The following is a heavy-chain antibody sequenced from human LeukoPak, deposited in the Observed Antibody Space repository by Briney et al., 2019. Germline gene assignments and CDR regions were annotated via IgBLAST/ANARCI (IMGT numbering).Heavy chain of an antibody. CDR2: IYYSGST. CDR1: GGSISSSSYY. J-gene: IGHJ6*02. CDR3: TRNIAAAAWYYYYGMDV. D-gene: IGHD6-13*01. Sequence: SETLSLTCTVSGGSISSSSYYWGWIRQPPGKGLEWIGSIYYSGSTYYNPSLKSRVTISVDTSKNQFSLKLSSVTAADTAVYYCTRNIAAAAWYYYYGMDVWGQGTTVTVSS. V-gene: IGHV4-39*07.